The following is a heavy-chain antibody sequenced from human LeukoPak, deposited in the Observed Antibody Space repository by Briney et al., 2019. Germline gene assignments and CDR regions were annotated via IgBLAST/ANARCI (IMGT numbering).Heavy chain of an antibody. CDR2: IYWNDDK. D-gene: IGHD3-22*01. CDR3: AHIPIYYYDVSGFYYYFDY. J-gene: IGHJ4*02. V-gene: IGHV2-5*01. CDR1: GFSLNTRGVG. Sequence: SGPTLVNPTQTLTLTCSFSGFSLNTRGVGVGWIRQPPGKALEWLALIYWNDDKRYSPSLKSRLTLTRDTSKNQVVLTMTNMDPVDTATYYCAHIPIYYYDVSGFYYYFDYWGQGTLVTVSS.